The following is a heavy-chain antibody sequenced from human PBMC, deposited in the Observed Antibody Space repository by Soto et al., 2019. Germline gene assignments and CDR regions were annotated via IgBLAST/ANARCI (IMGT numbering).Heavy chain of an antibody. Sequence: PGGSLRLSCIASGFNFGDYAMSWFRQAPGKGLEWVGFIRSKVYGGTTEYAASVKGRFTISRDDSISIAYLQMNSLETEDTAVYYCTSTIFGVVIPGGYYYGMDVWGQGTTVTVSS. V-gene: IGHV3-49*03. D-gene: IGHD3-3*01. J-gene: IGHJ6*02. CDR2: IRSKVYGGTT. CDR1: GFNFGDYA. CDR3: TSTIFGVVIPGGYYYGMDV.